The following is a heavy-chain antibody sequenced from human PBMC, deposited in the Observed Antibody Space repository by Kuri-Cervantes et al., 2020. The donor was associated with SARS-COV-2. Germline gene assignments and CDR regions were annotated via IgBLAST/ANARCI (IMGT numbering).Heavy chain of an antibody. CDR3: ATVPPCGGDCYSWYFQH. J-gene: IGHJ1*01. V-gene: IGHV1-18*01. D-gene: IGHD2-21*01. CDR1: GYTFTSYG. Sequence: ASGKVSWKASGYTFTSYGISWVRQAPGQGLEWMGWISAYNGNTNYAQKFQGRVTMTEDTSTDTAYMELSSLRSEDTAVYYCATVPPCGGDCYSWYFQHWGQGTLVTVSS. CDR2: ISAYNGNT.